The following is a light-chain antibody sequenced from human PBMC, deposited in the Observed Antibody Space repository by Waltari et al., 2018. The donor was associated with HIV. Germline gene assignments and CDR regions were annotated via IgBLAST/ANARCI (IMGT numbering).Light chain of an antibody. V-gene: IGLV1-47*02. CDR2: SGD. CDR3: AAWDDSLSATV. Sequence: QSVLTQPPSASGTPGQRVTISCSGSSSNIGRNYVYWYQQLPATPPKRLTPSGDRRPAGVPDRCSEYKSGTSASLAISGLRSEDEAEYYCAAWDDSLSATVFGGGTKLTVL. CDR1: SSNIGRNY. J-gene: IGLJ2*01.